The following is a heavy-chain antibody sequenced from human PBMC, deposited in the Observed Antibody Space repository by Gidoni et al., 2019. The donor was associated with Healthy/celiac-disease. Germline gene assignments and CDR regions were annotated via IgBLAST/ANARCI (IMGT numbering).Heavy chain of an antibody. CDR1: GFTFSSYT. J-gene: IGHJ4*02. CDR2: ISSSSSTT. Sequence: EVQLVESGGGLVQPGGSLRLSCAASGFTFSSYTMNWVRQAPGKGLEWVSYISSSSSTTFYADSVKGRFTISRDNAKNSLYLQMNSLRDEDTAVFYCVKGLDYWGQGTLVTVSS. CDR3: VKGLDY. V-gene: IGHV3-48*02.